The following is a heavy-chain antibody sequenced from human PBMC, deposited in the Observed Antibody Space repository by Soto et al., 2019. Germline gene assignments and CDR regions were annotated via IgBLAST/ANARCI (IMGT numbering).Heavy chain of an antibody. CDR3: ARAPNILTVKYYFDY. Sequence: QVQLVQSGAEVKKPGSSVKVACKASGGTFSSYSINWVRQAHGQGLEWMGWIIPIFGTANNAQKFQGRVTITADESATTVHMELSSLRSEDTAVYYCARAPNILTVKYYFDYWGQGPLVTVSS. J-gene: IGHJ4*02. CDR2: IIPIFGTA. CDR1: GGTFSSYS. D-gene: IGHD3-9*01. V-gene: IGHV1-69*01.